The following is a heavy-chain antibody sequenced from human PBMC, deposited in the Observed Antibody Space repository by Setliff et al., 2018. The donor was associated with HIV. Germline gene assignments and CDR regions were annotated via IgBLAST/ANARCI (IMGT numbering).Heavy chain of an antibody. CDR3: ARGRFVGFDY. J-gene: IGHJ4*02. CDR2: IHITGNT. V-gene: IGHV4-61*09. CDR1: GGSINRGNYY. D-gene: IGHD3-16*02. Sequence: SETLSLTCSVSGGSINRGNYYWTWIRQSAGKGLEWIGHIHITGNTDYDPSLKSRVTISLDKSNNQISLNLSSATAADAAVYYCARGRFVGFDYWGQGTLVTVSS.